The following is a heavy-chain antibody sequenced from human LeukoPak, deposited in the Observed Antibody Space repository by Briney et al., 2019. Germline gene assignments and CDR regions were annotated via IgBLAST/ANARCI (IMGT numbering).Heavy chain of an antibody. CDR1: GCTFSSYA. J-gene: IGHJ5*02. CDR2: IIPIFGTA. CDR3: ARDRDCSSTSCYTGVYNWFDP. D-gene: IGHD2-2*02. V-gene: IGHV1-69*13. Sequence: SVKVSCKAAGCTFSSYAISWVRQAPGQGLEWMGGIIPIFGTANYAQKFQGRVTITADESTSTAYMELSSLRSEDTAVYYCARDRDCSSTSCYTGVYNWFDPWGQGTLVTVSS.